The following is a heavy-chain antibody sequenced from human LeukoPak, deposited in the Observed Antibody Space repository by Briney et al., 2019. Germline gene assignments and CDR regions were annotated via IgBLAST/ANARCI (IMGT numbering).Heavy chain of an antibody. CDR2: INQDGSEK. CDR3: ARDGHPFDS. CDR1: GFTVSSNY. Sequence: GGSLRLSCAASGFTVSSNYMSWARQAPGKGLEWVANINQDGSEKYYVDSVKGRFTVSRDNAKNSLFLQMNSLRTEDTGVYYCARDGHPFDSWGQGTLVTVSS. J-gene: IGHJ4*02. V-gene: IGHV3-7*01.